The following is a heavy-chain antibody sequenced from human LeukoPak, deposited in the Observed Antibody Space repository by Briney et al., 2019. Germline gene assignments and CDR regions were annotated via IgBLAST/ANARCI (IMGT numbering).Heavy chain of an antibody. CDR2: IKQDGSEK. J-gene: IGHJ4*02. CDR1: GFTFSTYW. D-gene: IGHD2-2*01. V-gene: IGHV3-7*01. Sequence: GGSLRLSCTASGFTFSTYWMNWVRQAPGKGLEWVATIKQDGSEKHYVDSVKGRFIISRDNAKNSLYLQMNTLRAEDAAVYYCARGGIHDQLLCHYWGQGTLVTVSS. CDR3: ARGGIHDQLLCHY.